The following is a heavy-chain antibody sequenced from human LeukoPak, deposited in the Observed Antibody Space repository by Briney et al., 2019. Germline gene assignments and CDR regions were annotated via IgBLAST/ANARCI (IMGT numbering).Heavy chain of an antibody. CDR3: ARDGYDSSGYYFRYYYYYGMDV. Sequence: ASVKVSCKASGYTFTSYGISWVRQAPGQGLEWMGWISAYNGNTNYAQKLQGRVTMTTDTSTSTAYMELRSLRSDDTAVYYCARDGYDSSGYYFRYYYYYGMDVWGKGTTVTVSS. CDR2: ISAYNGNT. CDR1: GYTFTSYG. D-gene: IGHD3-22*01. V-gene: IGHV1-18*01. J-gene: IGHJ6*04.